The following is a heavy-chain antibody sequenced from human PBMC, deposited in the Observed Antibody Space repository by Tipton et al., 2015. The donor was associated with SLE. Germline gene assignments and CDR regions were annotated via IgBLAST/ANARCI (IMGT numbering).Heavy chain of an antibody. CDR3: ARVKGLTYYFDY. Sequence: VQLVQSGAEVKKPGESLKISCKASGYSFTTYWIGWVRQMPGKGLEWVGIIYPGDSNTLYGPSFEGHLTISADKSISTAYLQWSSLRASDTAIYYCARVKGLTYYFDYWGQGSLVTVSS. CDR2: IYPGDSNT. J-gene: IGHJ4*02. V-gene: IGHV5-51*03. CDR1: GYSFTTYW. D-gene: IGHD3/OR15-3a*01.